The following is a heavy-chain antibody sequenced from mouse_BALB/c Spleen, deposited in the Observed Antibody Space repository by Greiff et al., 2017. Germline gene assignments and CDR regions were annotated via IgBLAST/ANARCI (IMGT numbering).Heavy chain of an antibody. J-gene: IGHJ4*01. Sequence: QVQLQQSGAELAKPGASVKMSCKASGYTFTSYWMHWVKQRPGQGLEWIGYINPSTGYTEYNQKFKDKATLTADKSSSTAYMQLSSLTSEDSAVYYCSYGSSYAPYAMDYWGQGTSVTVSS. V-gene: IGHV1-7*01. D-gene: IGHD1-1*01. CDR3: SYGSSYAPYAMDY. CDR2: INPSTGYT. CDR1: GYTFTSYW.